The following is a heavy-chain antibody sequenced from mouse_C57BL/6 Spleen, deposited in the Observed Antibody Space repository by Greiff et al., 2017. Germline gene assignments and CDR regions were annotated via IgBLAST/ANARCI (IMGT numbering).Heavy chain of an antibody. CDR1: GFTFSDYG. J-gene: IGHJ4*01. CDR2: ISSGSSTI. Sequence: EVQLVESGGGLVKPGGSLKLSCAASGFTFSDYGMHWVRQAPEKGLEWVAYISSGSSTIYYADTVKGRFTISRDNAKNTLFLQMTSLRSEDTAMYYCARGGTTVVHYYAMDYWGQGTSVTVSS. D-gene: IGHD1-1*01. V-gene: IGHV5-17*01. CDR3: ARGGTTVVHYYAMDY.